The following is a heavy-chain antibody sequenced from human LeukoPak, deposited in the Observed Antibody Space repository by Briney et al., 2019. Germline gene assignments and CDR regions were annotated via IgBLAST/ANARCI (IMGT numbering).Heavy chain of an antibody. Sequence: SETLSLTCTVSGDFITAYYWSWIRQPAGKGLEWIGRIYTSGSTNYNPSLKSRVTISVDTSKNQFSLKLTSVTAADTAVYYCTKGRGIWGQGTLVTVSS. CDR2: IYTSGST. V-gene: IGHV4-4*07. CDR1: GDFITAYY. CDR3: TKGRGI. D-gene: IGHD3-10*01. J-gene: IGHJ4*02.